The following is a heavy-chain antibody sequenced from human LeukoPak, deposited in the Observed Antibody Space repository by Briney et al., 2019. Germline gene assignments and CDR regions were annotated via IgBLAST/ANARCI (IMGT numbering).Heavy chain of an antibody. D-gene: IGHD3-3*01. CDR3: ARASTIFGVVNPAFDY. V-gene: IGHV3-48*03. J-gene: IGHJ4*02. CDR2: ISSSGSTI. CDR1: GFTFSSYE. Sequence: GGSLRLSCAASGFTFSSYEMNWVRQAPGKGLEWVSYISSSGSTIYYVDSVKGRFTISRDNAKNSLYLQMNSLRAEDTAVYYCARASTIFGVVNPAFDYWGQGTLVTVSS.